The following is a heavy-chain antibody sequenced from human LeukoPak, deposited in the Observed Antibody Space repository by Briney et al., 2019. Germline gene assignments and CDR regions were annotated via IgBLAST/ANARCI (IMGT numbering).Heavy chain of an antibody. D-gene: IGHD6-19*01. CDR2: IKQDGSEK. CDR3: ARDSLMAGFYYGMDV. V-gene: IGHV3-7*01. J-gene: IGHJ6*02. Sequence: PGGSLRLYCAASGFTCSSYWMSWVRQAPGKGLEWVANIKQDGSEKYYVDSVKGRFTISRDNAKNSLYLQMNSLRAEDTAVYYCARDSLMAGFYYGMDVWGQGTTVTVSS. CDR1: GFTCSSYW.